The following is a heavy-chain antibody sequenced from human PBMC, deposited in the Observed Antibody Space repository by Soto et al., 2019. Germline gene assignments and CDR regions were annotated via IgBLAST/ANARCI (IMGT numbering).Heavy chain of an antibody. J-gene: IGHJ4*02. CDR2: ISSSSSTI. CDR1: GFTFSSYS. D-gene: IGHD6-13*01. CDR3: AKVTGYSSSWLPFDY. Sequence: EVQLVESGGGLVQPGGSLRLSCAASGFTFSSYSMNWVRQAPGKGLEWVSYISSSSSTIYYADSVKGRFTISRDNAKNSLYLQMNSLRAEDTAVYYCAKVTGYSSSWLPFDYWGQGTLVTVSS. V-gene: IGHV3-48*01.